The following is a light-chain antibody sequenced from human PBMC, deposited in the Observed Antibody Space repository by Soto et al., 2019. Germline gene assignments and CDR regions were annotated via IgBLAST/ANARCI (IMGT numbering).Light chain of an antibody. J-gene: IGLJ1*01. Sequence: QSVLTQPASVSGSPGQSITISCTGTSDNVGRCSFVSWYQQHPGKAPKLLIYEVTKRPSGVSDRFSGSKSGNTASLTISGLQAEDEADYYCSSYETTNRRVFGTGTKVTVL. CDR1: SDNVGRCSF. V-gene: IGLV2-14*01. CDR2: EVT. CDR3: SSYETTNRRV.